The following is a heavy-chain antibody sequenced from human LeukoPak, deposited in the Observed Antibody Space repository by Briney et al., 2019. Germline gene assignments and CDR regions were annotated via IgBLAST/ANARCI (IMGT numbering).Heavy chain of an antibody. D-gene: IGHD3-10*01. V-gene: IGHV1-69*04. CDR2: IIPILGIA. CDR3: ATSNLWFGES. Sequence: GASVKVSCKTSGGTFSSYAISWVRQAPGQGLEWMGRIIPILGIANYAQKFQGRVTITADKSTSTAYMELSSLRSEDTAVYYCATSNLWFGESWGQGTLVTVSS. J-gene: IGHJ4*02. CDR1: GGTFSSYA.